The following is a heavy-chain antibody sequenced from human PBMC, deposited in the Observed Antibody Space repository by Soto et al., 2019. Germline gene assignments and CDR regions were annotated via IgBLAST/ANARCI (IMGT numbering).Heavy chain of an antibody. J-gene: IGHJ5*02. CDR1: GGSISSGGYY. CDR3: ARAGHSSSSEGANWFDP. V-gene: IGHV4-31*03. Sequence: SETLSLTCTVSGGSISSGGYYWTWIRQHPGKGLEWIGYIYYSGSTYYNPSLKSRVTISVDTSKNQFSLNLRSVTAADTAVYYCARAGHSSSSEGANWFDPWGQGTLVTVSS. D-gene: IGHD6-6*01. CDR2: IYYSGST.